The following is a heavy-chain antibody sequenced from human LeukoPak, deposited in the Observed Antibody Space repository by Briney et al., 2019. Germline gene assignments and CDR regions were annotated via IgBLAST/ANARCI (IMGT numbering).Heavy chain of an antibody. Sequence: GGSLRLSCAASGFTVSNTYMSWVRQAPGKGLEWVSVIYSGGSTYYADSVKDRFTISRDNSKNTLYLQMNSLRAEDTAVYYCARGKPATAIRPYFDYWGQGTLVTVSS. CDR2: IYSGGST. D-gene: IGHD2-2*02. CDR3: ARGKPATAIRPYFDY. J-gene: IGHJ4*02. V-gene: IGHV3-66*01. CDR1: GFTVSNTY.